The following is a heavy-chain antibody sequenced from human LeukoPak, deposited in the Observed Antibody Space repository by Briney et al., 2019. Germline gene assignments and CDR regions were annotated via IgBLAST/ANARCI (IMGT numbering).Heavy chain of an antibody. D-gene: IGHD3-10*01. V-gene: IGHV4-39*07. CDR1: GGSISSSSYY. J-gene: IGHJ6*03. CDR3: ARKSRYGSGFYYYYYMDV. CDR2: IYYSGST. Sequence: PSETLSLTCTVSGGSISSSSYYWGWIRQPPGKGLEWIGSIYYSGSTYYNPSLKSRVTISVDTSKNQFSLKLSSVTAADTAVYYCARKSRYGSGFYYYYYMDVWGKGTTVTISS.